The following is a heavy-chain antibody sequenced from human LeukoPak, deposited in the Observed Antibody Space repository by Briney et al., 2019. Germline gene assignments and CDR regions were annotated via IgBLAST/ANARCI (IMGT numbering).Heavy chain of an antibody. Sequence: PGGSLRLSCAASGFTFRNFWMSWVRQAPGKGLEWLANINQDGSAKYYVDSVKGRFTISRDNAKNSLYLEMNSLRGEDTAVYYCTTSDDSSGNNRGQGTLVTVSS. D-gene: IGHD3-22*01. CDR2: INQDGSAK. CDR3: TTSDDSSGNN. V-gene: IGHV3-7*01. J-gene: IGHJ4*02. CDR1: GFTFRNFW.